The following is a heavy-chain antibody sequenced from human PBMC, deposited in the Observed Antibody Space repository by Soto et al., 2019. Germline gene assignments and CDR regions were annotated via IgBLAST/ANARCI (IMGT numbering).Heavy chain of an antibody. V-gene: IGHV3-30*01. CDR1: GFTFRSYA. CDR3: ARGDSNSWSDY. CDR2: ISYDGTNK. D-gene: IGHD6-13*01. Sequence: QVQLVESGGGVVQPGRSLRLSCAASGFTFRSYAMDWVRQAPGKGLEWVAVISYDGTNKYYADSVKGRFTSSRDNSKNTLSLPMNSLRAEDTAVYYCARGDSNSWSDYWGQGTLVTVSS. J-gene: IGHJ4*02.